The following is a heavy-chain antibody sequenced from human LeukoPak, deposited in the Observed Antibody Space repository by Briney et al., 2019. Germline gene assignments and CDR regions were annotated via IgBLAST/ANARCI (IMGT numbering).Heavy chain of an antibody. CDR3: ARVDGSGSYPLDY. V-gene: IGHV1-69*06. Sequence: SVKVSCKALGYTFTKEAISWVRQAPGQGLEWMGGIIPIFGTANYAQKFQGRVTITADKSTSTAYMELSSLRSEDTAVYYCARVDGSGSYPLDYWGQGTLVTVSS. D-gene: IGHD3-10*01. CDR2: IIPIFGTA. CDR1: GYTFTKEA. J-gene: IGHJ4*02.